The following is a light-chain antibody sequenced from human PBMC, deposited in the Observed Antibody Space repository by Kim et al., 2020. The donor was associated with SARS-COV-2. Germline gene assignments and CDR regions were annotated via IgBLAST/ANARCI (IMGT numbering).Light chain of an antibody. Sequence: SYELTQPHSVSVSPGQTASITCSGDKLGDKYACWYQQKPGQSPVLVIYQDSKRPSGIPERFSGSNSGNTATLTISGPQAMDEAEYYCQAWDSRTLVFGGG. CDR2: QDS. J-gene: IGLJ2*01. CDR1: KLGDKY. CDR3: QAWDSRTLV. V-gene: IGLV3-1*01.